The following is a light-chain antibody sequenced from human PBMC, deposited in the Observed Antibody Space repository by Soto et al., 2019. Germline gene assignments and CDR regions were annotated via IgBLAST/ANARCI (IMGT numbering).Light chain of an antibody. CDR3: QQLNSYPIT. J-gene: IGKJ5*01. Sequence: DIQMTQSPSSLSASLGDIVSITCRASQSISSYLNWYQQKPGKAPKLLIYAASSLQSGVPSRFSGSGSGTDFTLTISSLQPDDFATYYCQQLNSYPITFGQGTRLEI. CDR2: AAS. CDR1: QSISSY. V-gene: IGKV1-39*01.